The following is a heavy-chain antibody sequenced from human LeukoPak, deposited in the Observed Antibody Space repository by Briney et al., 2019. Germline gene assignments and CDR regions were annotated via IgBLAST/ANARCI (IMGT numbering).Heavy chain of an antibody. D-gene: IGHD4-11*01. J-gene: IGHJ4*02. CDR3: ARSVPDYTRFDY. CDR1: GFTFSDYA. V-gene: IGHV3-23*05. CDR2: FKTKYNQV. Sequence: GGSLRLSCVASGFTFSDYAMNWVRQAPGKGLEWVSTFKTKYNQVCYAESVRGRFTISTDNSKKTVYLQMNSLRAEDTALYYCARSVPDYTRFDYWGQGALVTVSS.